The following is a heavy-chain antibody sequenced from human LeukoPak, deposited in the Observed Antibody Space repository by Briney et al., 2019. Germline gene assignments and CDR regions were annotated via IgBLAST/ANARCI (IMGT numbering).Heavy chain of an antibody. D-gene: IGHD5-24*01. Sequence: SETLSLTCTVSGGSISSSSYYWGWIRQPQGKGLEWIGSIYYSGSTYYNPSLKSRVTISVDTSKNQFSLKLSSVTAADTAVYYCARQGDGYNLQPQFDYWGQGTLVTVSS. CDR3: ARQGDGYNLQPQFDY. J-gene: IGHJ4*02. CDR1: GGSISSSSYY. CDR2: IYYSGST. V-gene: IGHV4-39*01.